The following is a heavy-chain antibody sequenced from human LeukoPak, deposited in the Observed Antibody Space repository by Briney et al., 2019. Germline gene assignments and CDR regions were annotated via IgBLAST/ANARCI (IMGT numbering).Heavy chain of an antibody. CDR1: RFTFGDYS. D-gene: IGHD3-9*01. CDR3: TREIRYFDWFQADY. Sequence: PGRSLRLSCTTSRFTFGDYSMSWFRQAPGKGLEWVGFIRSKGYGGTAEYAASVKGRFTISRDDSNSIAYLQMDSLKTEDTAVYYCTREIRYFDWFQADYWGQGTLVTVSS. V-gene: IGHV3-49*03. CDR2: IRSKGYGGTA. J-gene: IGHJ4*02.